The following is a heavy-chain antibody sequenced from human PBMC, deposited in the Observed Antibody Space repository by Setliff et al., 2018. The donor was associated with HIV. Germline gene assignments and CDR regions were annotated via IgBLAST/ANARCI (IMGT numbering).Heavy chain of an antibody. CDR1: GFTFSSYA. Sequence: GGSLRLSCASSGFTFSSYAMTWVRQAPGKGLECVAVISGSGGDTYYADSVKGRFVISREKSKSTLYLQMNSLRAEETAVYYCAREISFDLVPDSYVNSGFEYFDYWGQGALVTVSS. J-gene: IGHJ4*02. V-gene: IGHV3-23*01. CDR3: AREISFDLVPDSYVNSGFEYFDY. D-gene: IGHD3-10*02. CDR2: ISGSGGDT.